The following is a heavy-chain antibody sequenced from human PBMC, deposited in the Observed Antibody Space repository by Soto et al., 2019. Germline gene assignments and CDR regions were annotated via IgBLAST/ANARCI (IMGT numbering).Heavy chain of an antibody. CDR1: GGSVTSATYY. V-gene: IGHV4-61*01. J-gene: IGHJ4*02. CDR3: AREAGNCGGDCHQFDS. CDR2: INDIGGT. D-gene: IGHD2-21*02. Sequence: SETLSLTCTVSGGSVTSATYYWSWIRQPPGEGLEWIGYINDIGGTDYNPSLKSRVSMSLDTSKAQFSLRLSSVTPADTALYYCAREAGNCGGDCHQFDSWGQGTLVTVSS.